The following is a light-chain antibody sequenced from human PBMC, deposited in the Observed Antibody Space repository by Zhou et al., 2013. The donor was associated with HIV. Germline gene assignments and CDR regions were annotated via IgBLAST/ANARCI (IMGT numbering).Light chain of an antibody. J-gene: IGKJ5*01. V-gene: IGKV1-39*01. CDR2: AAS. CDR1: QTIATY. CDR3: QQSYTTPPT. Sequence: DVQMTQSPPSLSASVGDRVTITCRASQTIATYLNWYQQTPGKAPKFLISAASSLQSGVPSRFSGSGSGTDFTLTINSLQPEDFATYYCQQSYTTPPTFGQGTRLEIK.